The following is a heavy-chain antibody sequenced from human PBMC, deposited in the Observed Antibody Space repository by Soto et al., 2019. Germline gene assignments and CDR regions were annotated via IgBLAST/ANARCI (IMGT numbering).Heavy chain of an antibody. J-gene: IGHJ6*02. V-gene: IGHV1-58*01. CDR2: IVVGSGNT. Sequence: SVKGSCKASGFTFTSSAVQWVRQARGQRLEWIGWIVVGSGNTNYAQKFQERVTITRDMSTSTAYMELSSLRPEDTAEYYCAKGGAIVAAGTRVYLYNAMDVWGQGPTVTVSS. D-gene: IGHD1-26*01. CDR1: GFTFTSSA. CDR3: AKGGAIVAAGTRVYLYNAMDV.